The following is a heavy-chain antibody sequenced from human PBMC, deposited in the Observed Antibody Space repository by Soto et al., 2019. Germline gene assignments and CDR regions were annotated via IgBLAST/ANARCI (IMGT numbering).Heavy chain of an antibody. J-gene: IGHJ1*01. V-gene: IGHV4-30-2*01. CDR1: GGSISSGGYS. Sequence: SSETLSLTCAVSGGSISSGGYSWSWIRQPPGKGLEWIGYIYHSGSTYYNPSLKSRATMSRDTSKNEFSLKLTPVTAADTAIYYCARGDSDLAVSEAAYWGQGTLVTVSS. D-gene: IGHD2-15*01. CDR3: ARGDSDLAVSEAAY. CDR2: IYHSGST.